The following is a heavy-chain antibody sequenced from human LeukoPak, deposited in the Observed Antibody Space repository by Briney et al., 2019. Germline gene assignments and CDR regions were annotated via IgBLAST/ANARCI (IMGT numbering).Heavy chain of an antibody. Sequence: GRSLRLSCAASGFTFSSYAMSWVRQAPGKGLEWVSAISGSGGSTYYADSVKGRFTISRDNSKNTLYLQMNSLRAEDTAVYYCAKDSSPLMAAEPFDYWGQGTLVTVSS. CDR1: GFTFSSYA. J-gene: IGHJ4*02. D-gene: IGHD6-13*01. CDR2: ISGSGGST. V-gene: IGHV3-23*01. CDR3: AKDSSPLMAAEPFDY.